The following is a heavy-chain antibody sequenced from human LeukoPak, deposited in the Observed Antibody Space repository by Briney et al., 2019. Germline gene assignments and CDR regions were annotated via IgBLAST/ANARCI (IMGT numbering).Heavy chain of an antibody. CDR3: ARLPAYSGSYYRMDY. D-gene: IGHD1-26*01. CDR1: GGSISSYY. CDR2: IYTSGST. J-gene: IGHJ4*02. Sequence: SETLSLTCTVSGGSISSYYWSWIRQPAGKGLEWIGRIYTSGSTNYNPSLKSRVTMSVDTSKNQFSLKLSSVTAADTAVYYCARLPAYSGSYYRMDYWGQGTLVTVSS. V-gene: IGHV4-4*07.